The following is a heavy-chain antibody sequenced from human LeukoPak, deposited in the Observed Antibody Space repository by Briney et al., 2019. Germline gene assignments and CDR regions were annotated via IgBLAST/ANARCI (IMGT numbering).Heavy chain of an antibody. D-gene: IGHD3-22*01. V-gene: IGHV1-2*04. CDR1: GYTFTGYY. J-gene: IGHJ4*02. CDR2: INPNSGGT. Sequence: ASVKVSCKASGYTFTGYYMHWVRQAPGQGLEWMGWINPNSGGTNYAQKFQGWVTMTRDTSISTAYMELSRLRSDDTAAYYCARGQYYYDSSGYYSKFDYWGQGTLVTVSS. CDR3: ARGQYYYDSSGYYSKFDY.